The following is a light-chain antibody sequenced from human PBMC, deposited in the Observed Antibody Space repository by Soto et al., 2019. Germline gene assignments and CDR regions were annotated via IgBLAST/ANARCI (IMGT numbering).Light chain of an antibody. J-gene: IGLJ2*01. CDR1: SSDVGGYNY. CDR2: DVS. CDR3: CSYAGSYTEV. V-gene: IGLV2-11*01. Sequence: QSALTQPRSVSGSPGQSVTISCTGTSSDVGGYNYVSWYQQHPGKAPKFMIYDVSKRPSGVPDRFSGSKSGNTACLTISGLQAEDEADYYCCSYAGSYTEVFGGGTKLTVL.